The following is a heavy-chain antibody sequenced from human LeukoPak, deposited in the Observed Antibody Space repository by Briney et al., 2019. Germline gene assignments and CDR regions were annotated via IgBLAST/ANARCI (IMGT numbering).Heavy chain of an antibody. CDR3: ARGSTLPPYYYYGMDV. J-gene: IGHJ6*02. V-gene: IGHV3-11*01. Sequence: GGSLRLSCAASGFTFSDYYMSWIRQAPGKGLEWVSYISSSGSTIYYADSVKGRFTNSRDNAKNSLYLQMNSLRAEDTAVYYCARGSTLPPYYYYGMDVWGQGTTVTVSS. CDR2: ISSSGSTI. CDR1: GFTFSDYY.